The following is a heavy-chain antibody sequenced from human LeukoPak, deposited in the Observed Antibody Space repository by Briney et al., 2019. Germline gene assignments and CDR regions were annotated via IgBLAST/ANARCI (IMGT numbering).Heavy chain of an antibody. V-gene: IGHV3-74*01. CDR1: GFTFSSYS. Sequence: GGSLRLSCAASGFTFSSYSMNWVRQAPGKGLEWVSSISNDEITTTYADSVKGRFTISRDNAKNTLYLQMNSLRAEDTAVYYCARGGPGTGMDYWGQGALVTVSS. D-gene: IGHD1-1*01. CDR2: ISNDEITT. J-gene: IGHJ4*02. CDR3: ARGGPGTGMDY.